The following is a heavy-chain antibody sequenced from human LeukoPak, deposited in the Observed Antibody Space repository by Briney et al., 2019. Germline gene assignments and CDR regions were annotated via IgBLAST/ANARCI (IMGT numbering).Heavy chain of an antibody. V-gene: IGHV4-39*07. CDR1: GGSISRSSYY. D-gene: IGHD3-22*01. Sequence: PSETLSLTCTVSGGSISRSSYYWGWIRQPPGKGLEWIGSIYYSGSTYYNPSLKSRVTISVDTSKNQFSLKLSSVTAADTAVYYCARERSYYDSSGYHTRDWFDPWGQGTLVTVS. CDR2: IYYSGST. CDR3: ARERSYYDSSGYHTRDWFDP. J-gene: IGHJ5*02.